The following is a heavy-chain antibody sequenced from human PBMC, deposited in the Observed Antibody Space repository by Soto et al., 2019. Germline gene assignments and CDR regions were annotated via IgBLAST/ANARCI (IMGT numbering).Heavy chain of an antibody. Sequence: SVKVSCKASGGTLSDYAVSWVRQARGQGLEWMGGIMPTVDSANYAQKFQGRLTITADESTSTANMELRSLTSADTAIYYCAVAAVREILTEQSSGMAILGQGTTVTVSS. CDR3: AVAAVREILTEQSSGMAI. CDR1: GGTLSDYA. CDR2: IMPTVDSA. V-gene: IGHV1-69*13. J-gene: IGHJ6*02. D-gene: IGHD3-10*01.